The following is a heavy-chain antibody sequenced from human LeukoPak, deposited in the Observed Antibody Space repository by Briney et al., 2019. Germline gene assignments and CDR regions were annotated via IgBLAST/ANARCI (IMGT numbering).Heavy chain of an antibody. CDR3: ARRVSSSGFDAFDV. CDR2: NYPGDSDT. CDR1: GYSFATYW. J-gene: IGHJ3*01. D-gene: IGHD5-12*01. V-gene: IGHV5-51*01. Sequence: GESLKIACTGSGYSFATYWIGWVRQMPGKGLEWMGNNYPGDSDTTYTPSFQGQVTMSADNTISTAYLQWSSLKASDTAMYYCARRVSSSGFDAFDVWGQGTMVTVSS.